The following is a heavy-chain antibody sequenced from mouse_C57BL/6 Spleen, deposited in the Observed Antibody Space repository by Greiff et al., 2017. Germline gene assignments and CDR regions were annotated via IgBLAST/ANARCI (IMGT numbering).Heavy chain of an antibody. CDR1: GFTFSNYW. V-gene: IGHV6-3*01. Sequence: EVKVEESGGGLVQPGGSMKLSCVASGFTFSNYWMNWVRQSPEKGLEWVAQIRLKSDNYATHYAESVKGRFTISRDDSKSSVYLQMNNLSAEDTGIYYCTSRDYFDYWGQGTTLTVSS. J-gene: IGHJ2*01. CDR3: TSRDYFDY. CDR2: IRLKSDNYAT.